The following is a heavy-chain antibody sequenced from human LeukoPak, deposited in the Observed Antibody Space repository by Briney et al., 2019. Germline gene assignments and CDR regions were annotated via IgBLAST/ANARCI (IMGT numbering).Heavy chain of an antibody. CDR1: GFTFSNAW. D-gene: IGHD1-14*01. V-gene: IGHV3-15*01. Sequence: GGSLRLSCAASGFTFSNAWMGWVRQAPGKGLEWVGRIKSRSDGGTTDYAAPVKGRFTISRDDSKNTLYLEINSLKTEDTAVYYCTTAPAGTDYWGQGTLVTVSS. CDR3: TTAPAGTDY. CDR2: IKSRSDGGTT. J-gene: IGHJ4*02.